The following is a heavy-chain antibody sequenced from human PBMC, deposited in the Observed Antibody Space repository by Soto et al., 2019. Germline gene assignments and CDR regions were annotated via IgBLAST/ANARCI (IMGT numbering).Heavy chain of an antibody. CDR1: GGSVSSTTNY. CDR2: RCHNGRT. D-gene: IGHD3-22*01. Sequence: PSETLSLTCSVSGGSVSSTTNYWIWIRQPPGKGLEWHVSRCHNGRTYYEADLEIRVTISIDTYENQFSLNLKSVTAADTAVYYSARGADWAQTYDSSAQMYWGQGTLVTVSS. CDR3: ARGADWAQTYDSSAQMY. V-gene: IGHV4-39*01. J-gene: IGHJ4*02.